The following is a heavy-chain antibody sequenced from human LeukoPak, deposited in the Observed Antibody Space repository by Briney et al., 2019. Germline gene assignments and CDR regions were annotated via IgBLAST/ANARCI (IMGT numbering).Heavy chain of an antibody. V-gene: IGHV3-30*02. CDR3: AKDDYFGSGT. D-gene: IGHD3-10*01. CDR1: GFTFSSYG. CDR2: IRTDGSYT. Sequence: PGGSLRLSCAASGFTFSSYGMHWVRQAPGKGLEWVAFIRTDGSYTYYADSAKGRFTISRDNSKNRLFLQMNSLRPEDTAVYYCAKDDYFGSGTWGQGTLVTVSS. J-gene: IGHJ5*02.